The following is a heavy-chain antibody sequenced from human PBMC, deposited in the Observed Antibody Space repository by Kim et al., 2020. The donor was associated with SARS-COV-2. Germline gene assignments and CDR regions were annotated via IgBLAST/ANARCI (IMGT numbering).Heavy chain of an antibody. J-gene: IGHJ5*02. CDR1: GGTFSSYA. CDR2: IIPIFGTA. D-gene: IGHD3-22*01. CDR3: ARVGGLITMIVVENNWFDP. V-gene: IGHV1-69*13. Sequence: SVKVSCKASGGTFSSYAISWVRQAPGQGLGWMGGIIPIFGTANYAQKFQGRVTITADESTSTAYMELSSLRSEDTAVYYCARVGGLITMIVVENNWFDPWGQGTLVTVSS.